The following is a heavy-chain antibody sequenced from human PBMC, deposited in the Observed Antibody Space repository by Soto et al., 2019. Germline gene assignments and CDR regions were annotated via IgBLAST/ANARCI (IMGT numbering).Heavy chain of an antibody. J-gene: IGHJ6*02. D-gene: IGHD1-1*01. Sequence: SGPTLVNPTQTLTLTCTFSGFSLITSGMCVSWIRQPPGKALEWLALIDWDDDKYYSTSLKTRLTISKDTSKNQVVLTMTNMDPVDTATYYCARSLPTGTTHYGMDVWGQGTTVTVSS. CDR3: ARSLPTGTTHYGMDV. CDR2: IDWDDDK. V-gene: IGHV2-70*01. CDR1: GFSLITSGMC.